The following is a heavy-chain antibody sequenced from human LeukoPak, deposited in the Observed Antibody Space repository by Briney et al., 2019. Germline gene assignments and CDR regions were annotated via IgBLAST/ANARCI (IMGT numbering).Heavy chain of an antibody. CDR3: AKVTGSGSYLADPFDI. Sequence: GGSLRLSCAASGLTFRNYGMNWVRQPTGKGLEWVSAISGSGDSTYSADSVRGRFTVSRDNSKNTLYLQMKSLRAEDTAVYYCAKVTGSGSYLADPFDIWGHGTVVTVSS. J-gene: IGHJ3*02. V-gene: IGHV3-23*01. CDR2: ISGSGDST. D-gene: IGHD3-10*01. CDR1: GLTFRNYG.